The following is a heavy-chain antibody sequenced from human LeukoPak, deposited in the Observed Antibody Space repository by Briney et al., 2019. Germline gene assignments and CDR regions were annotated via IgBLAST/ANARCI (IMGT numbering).Heavy chain of an antibody. CDR3: ARDFDYSNYVFWFDP. CDR2: IKPNSGDT. CDR1: GYTFTGYY. V-gene: IGHV1-2*02. Sequence: AAVKVSCKTSGYTFTGYYMHWVRQAPGQGLEWMGWIKPNSGDTDYAQKFQGRVTMTRDTSISTAYMELSRLRSDDTAVYYCARDFDYSNYVFWFDPWGQGTLVTVSS. D-gene: IGHD4-11*01. J-gene: IGHJ5*02.